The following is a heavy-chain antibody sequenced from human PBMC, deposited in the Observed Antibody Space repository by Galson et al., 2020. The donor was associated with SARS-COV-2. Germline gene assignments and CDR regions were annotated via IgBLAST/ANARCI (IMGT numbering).Heavy chain of an antibody. D-gene: IGHD7-27*01. V-gene: IGHV4-4*07. Sequence: SENLSLTCTVSGGSISNYYWSCIRQPAGKGLEWIGRIYASGSTNYNPSLKSRVTMSVDTSKNQFSLKLTSVTAADTAVYFCARDSTGDRSFDIWGQGTMVTVSS. CDR2: IYASGST. J-gene: IGHJ3*02. CDR3: ARDSTGDRSFDI. CDR1: GGSISNYY.